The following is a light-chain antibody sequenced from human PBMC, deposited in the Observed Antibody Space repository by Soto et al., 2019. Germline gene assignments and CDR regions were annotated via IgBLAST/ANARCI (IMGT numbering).Light chain of an antibody. V-gene: IGKV1-5*03. Sequence: DIKISQSPSTVSGSVGDRVTSTCRASQTISSWLAWYQQKPGKAPKLLIYKASTLKSGVPSRFSGSGSGTEFTLTISSLQPDDFATYYCQHYNSYSEAFGQGTKV. CDR1: QTISSW. CDR2: KAS. J-gene: IGKJ1*01. CDR3: QHYNSYSEA.